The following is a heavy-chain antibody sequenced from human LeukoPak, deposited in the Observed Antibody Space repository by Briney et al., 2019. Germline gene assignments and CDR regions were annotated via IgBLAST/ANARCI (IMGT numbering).Heavy chain of an antibody. CDR2: AGSSSR. V-gene: IGHV3-23*01. J-gene: IGHJ6*03. CDR3: AKQRGALRENYYMDV. Sequence: GGPLRLSCLASGVSFSNYAMSWVRQAPGKGLEWVSNAGSSSRLYGDSVKGRFSVSRDNSKNTLYLQMNSLRADDTAVYYCAKQRGALRENYYMDVWGKGTTVTVSS. CDR1: GVSFSNYA.